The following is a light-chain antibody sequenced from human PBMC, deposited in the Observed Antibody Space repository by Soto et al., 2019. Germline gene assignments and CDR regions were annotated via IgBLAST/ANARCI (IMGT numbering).Light chain of an antibody. CDR1: QSVSSS. Sequence: EIGLTQSPDTLSLSPGERATLSCRASQSVSSSLAWYQQKPGQAPRLLIYDASKRATGIPARFSDSGSGTDFTLTISSLEPEDCAVYYWQQRSNWPPEVTFGPGTKVDIK. J-gene: IGKJ3*01. CDR3: QQRSNWPPEVT. V-gene: IGKV3-11*01. CDR2: DAS.